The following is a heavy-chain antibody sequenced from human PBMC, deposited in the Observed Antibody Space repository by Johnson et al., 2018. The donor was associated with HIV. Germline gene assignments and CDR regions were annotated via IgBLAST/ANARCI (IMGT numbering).Heavy chain of an antibody. CDR2: IKQDGSEK. Sequence: VQLVESGGGVVQPGRSLRLSCAASGFTFSSYAIHWVRQAPGKGLEWVANIKQDGSEKYYVDSVKGRFTISRDNAKNSLYLQMNSLRAEDTAVYYCARVMEPRDAFDIWGQGTMVTVSS. D-gene: IGHD1-1*01. CDR1: GFTFSSYA. V-gene: IGHV3-7*03. CDR3: ARVMEPRDAFDI. J-gene: IGHJ3*02.